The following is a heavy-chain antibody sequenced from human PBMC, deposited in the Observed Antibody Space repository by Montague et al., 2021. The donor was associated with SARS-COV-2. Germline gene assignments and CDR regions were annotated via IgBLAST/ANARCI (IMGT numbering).Heavy chain of an antibody. J-gene: IGHJ5*02. V-gene: IGHV4-34*01. Sequence: SETLSLTCAVYGGSFSGYYWSWIRQPPGKGLEWIGEINHSGSTNYNPSLKSRVTISVDTSKNQFSLKLSSVTAADTAVYYCARGRSYSSWYVVNWFDPWGQGTLVTVSS. CDR1: GGSFSGYY. CDR2: INHSGST. D-gene: IGHD6-13*01. CDR3: ARGRSYSSWYVVNWFDP.